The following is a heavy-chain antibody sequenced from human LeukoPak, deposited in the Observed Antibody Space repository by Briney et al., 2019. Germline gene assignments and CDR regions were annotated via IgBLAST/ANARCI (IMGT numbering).Heavy chain of an antibody. J-gene: IGHJ4*02. D-gene: IGHD6-13*01. V-gene: IGHV3-30-3*01. CDR2: ISYDGSNK. CDR3: ARDDLYGQQLSLFDY. Sequence: PGGSLRLSCAASGFTFSSYAMHWVRQAPGKGLEWVAVISYDGSNKYYADSVKGRFTISRDNSKNTLYLQMNSLRAEDTAVYYCARDDLYGQQLSLFDYWGQGTLVTVSS. CDR1: GFTFSSYA.